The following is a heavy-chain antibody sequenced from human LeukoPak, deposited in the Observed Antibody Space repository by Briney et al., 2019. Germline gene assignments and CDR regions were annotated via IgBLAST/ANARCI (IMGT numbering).Heavy chain of an antibody. CDR3: AKEEYYYDSSGYYYEPPLTWFDY. Sequence: PGGSLRLSCAASGFTFSSYAMSWARQAPGKGLEWVSAISGSGGSTYYADSVKGRFTVSRDNSKNTLYLQMNSLRAEDTAVYYCAKEEYYYDSSGYYYEPPLTWFDYWGQGTLVTVSS. D-gene: IGHD3-22*01. CDR2: ISGSGGST. V-gene: IGHV3-23*01. J-gene: IGHJ4*02. CDR1: GFTFSSYA.